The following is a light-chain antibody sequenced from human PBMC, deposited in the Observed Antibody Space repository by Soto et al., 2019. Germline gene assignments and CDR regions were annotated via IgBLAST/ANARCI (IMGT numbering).Light chain of an antibody. CDR1: SSDVGGYNY. CDR2: EVS. J-gene: IGLJ2*01. CDR3: SSYAGSNNL. Sequence: QSVLTQHPSASGSPGQSVTISCTGTSSDVGGYNYVSWYQQHPGKAPKLMIYEVSKRPSGVPDRFSGSKSGNTASLTVSGLQAEDEADYYCSSYAGSNNLFGGGTKLTV. V-gene: IGLV2-8*01.